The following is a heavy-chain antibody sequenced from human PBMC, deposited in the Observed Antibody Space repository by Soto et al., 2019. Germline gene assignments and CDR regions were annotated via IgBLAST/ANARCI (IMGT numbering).Heavy chain of an antibody. V-gene: IGHV6-1*01. D-gene: IGHD6-19*01. J-gene: IGHJ4*02. CDR1: GDSVSSTSAA. CDR2: TYYRSKWYS. CDR3: ARGSYYSGWV. Sequence: SQTLSLTCAISGDSVSSTSAAWSWIRQSPSRGLEWLGRTYYRSKWYSDYAVSVRSRITINPDMSKNQFSLQLNSVTPEDTAVYYCARGSYYSGWVWGQGTLVTVSS.